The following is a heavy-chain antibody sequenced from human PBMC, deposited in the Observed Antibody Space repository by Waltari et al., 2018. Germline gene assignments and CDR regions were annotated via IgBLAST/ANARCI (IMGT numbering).Heavy chain of an antibody. J-gene: IGHJ4*02. CDR2: ISPDSGET. V-gene: IGHV1-2*02. D-gene: IGHD3-9*01. CDR1: GVNFTASY. Sequence: VQLVQSGAEVKRPGASVKVSCKASGVNFTASYLHWIRQATGQGLEWMAWISPDSGETDFTRKFQGRLTLTSDPSANTVYADLSSLKSDDTAIYYCATGYKRDFLASYYMPFDYWGQGTLVTVSS. CDR3: ATGYKRDFLASYYMPFDY.